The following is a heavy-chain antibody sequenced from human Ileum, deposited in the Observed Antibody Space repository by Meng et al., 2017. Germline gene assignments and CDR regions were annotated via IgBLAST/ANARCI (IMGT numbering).Heavy chain of an antibody. V-gene: IGHV4-30-4*01. Sequence: VQLQESGPGLWKPSQTLSLTCTVSGGSISTGDYYWSWIRQPPGKGLEWIGYIYYSGSTYYNPSLKSRLTISVDTSKNQFSLKLSSVTAADTAVYYCARDRDSSGYYPYWGQGTLVTVSS. J-gene: IGHJ4*02. CDR2: IYYSGST. D-gene: IGHD3-22*01. CDR1: GGSISTGDYY. CDR3: ARDRDSSGYYPY.